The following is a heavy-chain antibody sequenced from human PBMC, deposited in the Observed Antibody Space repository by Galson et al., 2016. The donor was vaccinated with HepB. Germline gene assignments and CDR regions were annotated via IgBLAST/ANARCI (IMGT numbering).Heavy chain of an antibody. CDR1: GFTFSHYV. Sequence: SLRLSCAASGFTFSHYVMHWVRQAPGKGLEWVSLIWFDGTNEYYADSVKGRFTISRDNSKNILYLQMDSLRAEDTAVYYCAKLLIDSGSFCNTWGLPDSFDFWGPGTMVTVSS. V-gene: IGHV3-33*06. CDR3: AKLLIDSGSFCNTWGLPDSFDF. D-gene: IGHD7-27*01. CDR2: IWFDGTNE. J-gene: IGHJ3*01.